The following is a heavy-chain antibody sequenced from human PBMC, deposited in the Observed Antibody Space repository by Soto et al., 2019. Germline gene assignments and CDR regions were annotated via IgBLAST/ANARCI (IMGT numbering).Heavy chain of an antibody. V-gene: IGHV4-34*01. J-gene: IGHJ4*02. Sequence: LSLTCAVYGGSFSGYYWSWIRQPPGKGLEWIGEINHSGSTNYNPSLKSRVTISVDTSKNQFSLKLSSVTAAGTAVYYCARGSKVHAYWGQGTLVTVSS. CDR2: INHSGST. CDR1: GGSFSGYY. CDR3: ARGSKVHAY. D-gene: IGHD4-4*01.